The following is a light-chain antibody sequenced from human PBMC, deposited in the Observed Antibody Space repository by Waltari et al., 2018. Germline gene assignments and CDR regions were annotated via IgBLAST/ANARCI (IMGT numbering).Light chain of an antibody. Sequence: TCRASQSFSCRLTWYQQKPGKAPKLLIYEASILESGVPSRFSGSGSGTEFTLTISSLQPDDFATYYCQQCNDYPLTFGGGTKVEI. J-gene: IGKJ4*01. V-gene: IGKV1-5*03. CDR2: EAS. CDR3: QQCNDYPLT. CDR1: QSFSCR.